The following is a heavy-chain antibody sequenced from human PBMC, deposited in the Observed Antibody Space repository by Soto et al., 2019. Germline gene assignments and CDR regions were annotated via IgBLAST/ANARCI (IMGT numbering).Heavy chain of an antibody. CDR3: ARGHHNDDAWGTLSRKFDP. Sequence: QVQLVQSGAEVKKPGASVKVSCKASGYTFIAYYMHWVRQAPGQGPEWMGWINPKSGGTKYAQKFQGIVTMTRDTPINTVYMEVSRLRSDDTAVDYCARGHHNDDAWGTLSRKFDPWGQGTLVTVAA. D-gene: IGHD3-16*01. V-gene: IGHV1-2*02. J-gene: IGHJ5*02. CDR2: INPKSGGT. CDR1: GYTFIAYY.